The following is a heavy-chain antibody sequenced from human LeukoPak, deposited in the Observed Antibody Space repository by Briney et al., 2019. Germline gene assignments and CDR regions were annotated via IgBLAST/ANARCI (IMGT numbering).Heavy chain of an antibody. CDR2: IYHSGST. D-gene: IGHD3-22*01. J-gene: IGHJ4*02. CDR1: GYSISSGYY. CDR3: ARLGDYYDSSGYFDY. V-gene: IGHV4-38-2*02. Sequence: PSETLSLTCTVSGYSISSGYYWGWIRQPPGKGLEWIGIIYHSGSTYYNPSLKSRVTISVDTSKNQFSLKLSSVTAADTAVYYCARLGDYYDSSGYFDYWGQGTLVTVSS.